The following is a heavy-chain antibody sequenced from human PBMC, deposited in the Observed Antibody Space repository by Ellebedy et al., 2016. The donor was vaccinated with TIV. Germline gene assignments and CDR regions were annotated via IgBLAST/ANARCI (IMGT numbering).Heavy chain of an antibody. CDR1: GYSFTSYG. Sequence: AASVKVSCKASGYSFTSYGFSWVRQAPGQGLEWMGWISAHNDNTNYAQKVQGRVTITTNPSTTTAYMELTSLRSDDTAMYYCARRLRLMYSSGSFDYWGQGTPVTVSS. J-gene: IGHJ4*02. CDR2: ISAHNDNT. V-gene: IGHV1-18*01. CDR3: ARRLRLMYSSGSFDY. D-gene: IGHD6-19*01.